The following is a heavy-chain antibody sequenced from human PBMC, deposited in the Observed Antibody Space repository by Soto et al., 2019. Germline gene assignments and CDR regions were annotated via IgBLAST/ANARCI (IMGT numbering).Heavy chain of an antibody. CDR2: IYSGGST. CDR1: GLTVSSNY. Sequence: PGGSLRLSCAASGLTVSSNYMSWVRQAPGKGLEWVSVIYSGGSTYYADSVKGRFTISRDNSKNTLYLQMNSLRAEDTAVYYCARSLYYYDSSGYYDYWGQGTLVTVSS. D-gene: IGHD3-22*01. J-gene: IGHJ4*02. CDR3: ARSLYYYDSSGYYDY. V-gene: IGHV3-53*01.